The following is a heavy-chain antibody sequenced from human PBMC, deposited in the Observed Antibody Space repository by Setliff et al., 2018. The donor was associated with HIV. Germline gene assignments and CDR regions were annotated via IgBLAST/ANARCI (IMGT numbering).Heavy chain of an antibody. J-gene: IGHJ1*01. CDR3: AREGSGLYSYGFSPEVVAEYFQH. V-gene: IGHV1-18*01. CDR1: GYIFTSYG. Sequence: ASVKVSCKASGYIFTSYGISWVRQAPGQGLEWMGWISNYNGNRNYAQKLQGRVTMTTDTSTSTAYMELRSLRSDDTAVYYCAREGSGLYSYGFSPEVVAEYFQHWGQGTLVTVSS. D-gene: IGHD5-18*01. CDR2: ISNYNGNR.